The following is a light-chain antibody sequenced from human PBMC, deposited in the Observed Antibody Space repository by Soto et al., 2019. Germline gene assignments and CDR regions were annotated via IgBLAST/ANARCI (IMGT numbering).Light chain of an antibody. CDR2: DAS. CDR3: QQYNSWLWT. V-gene: IGKV3-15*01. Sequence: EKVVTQSPATLSVSPGERATLSCRASQSVRSNLAWYQQKPGQPPRLLIYDASTRATRIPSRFSGSGSGTEFTLIISSLQSEDSAVYYCQQYNSWLWTFGQGTKVDIK. J-gene: IGKJ1*01. CDR1: QSVRSN.